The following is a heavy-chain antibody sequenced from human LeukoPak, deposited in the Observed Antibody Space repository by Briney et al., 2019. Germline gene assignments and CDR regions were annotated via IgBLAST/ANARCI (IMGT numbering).Heavy chain of an antibody. D-gene: IGHD3-22*01. CDR2: ISAYNGNT. J-gene: IGHJ4*02. V-gene: IGHV1-18*01. CDR3: ARAPYYYYDSSGYYYFDY. CDR1: GYTFTSYG. Sequence: ASVKVSCKASGYTFTSYGISWVRQAPGQGLEWMGWISAYNGNTNYAQKLQGRVTMTTDTSTSTAYMELRNLRSDDTAVYYCARAPYYYYDSSGYYYFDYWGQGTLVTVSS.